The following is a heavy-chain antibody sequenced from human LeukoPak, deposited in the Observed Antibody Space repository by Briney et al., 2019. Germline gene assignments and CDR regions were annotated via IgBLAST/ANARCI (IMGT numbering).Heavy chain of an antibody. J-gene: IGHJ6*03. Sequence: SETLSLTCTVSGGSISSYYWSWIRQPPGKGLEWIGYIYYSGSTNYSPSLKNRVTISVDTSKNQFSLKLSSVTAADTAVYYCARVTFVVPAAIREVYYYYYMDVWGKGTTVTVSS. CDR2: IYYSGST. V-gene: IGHV4-59*01. D-gene: IGHD2-2*01. CDR3: ARVTFVVPAAIREVYYYYYMDV. CDR1: GGSISSYY.